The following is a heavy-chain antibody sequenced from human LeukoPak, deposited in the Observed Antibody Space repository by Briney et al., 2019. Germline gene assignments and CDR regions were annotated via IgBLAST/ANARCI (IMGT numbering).Heavy chain of an antibody. CDR3: AKVFRDGYNYPFDY. V-gene: IGHV3-30*04. Sequence: GWSLRLSCAASGFTFSSYAMHWVRQAPGKGLEWVAVISYDGSNKYYADSVKGRFTISRDNSKNTLYLQMNSLRAEDTAVYYCAKVFRDGYNYPFDYWGQGTLVTVSS. J-gene: IGHJ4*02. CDR2: ISYDGSNK. CDR1: GFTFSSYA. D-gene: IGHD5-24*01.